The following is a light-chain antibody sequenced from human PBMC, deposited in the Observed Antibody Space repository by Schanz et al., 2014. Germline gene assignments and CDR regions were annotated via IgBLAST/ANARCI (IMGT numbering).Light chain of an antibody. CDR2: DVN. V-gene: IGLV2-14*03. J-gene: IGLJ3*02. CDR3: FSYAGRNTYV. Sequence: SALTQPASVSGSPGQSITISCTGTSSDVGGYNYVSWYQQHPGKAPKLMIYDVNNRPSGVSNRFSGSKSGNTASLTISGLQAEDEADYYCFSYAGRNTYVFGGGTKLTVL. CDR1: SSDVGGYNY.